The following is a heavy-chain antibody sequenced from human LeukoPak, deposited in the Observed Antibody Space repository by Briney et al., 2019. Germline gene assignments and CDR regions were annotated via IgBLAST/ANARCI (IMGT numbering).Heavy chain of an antibody. CDR3: ARGLRAGVPNALDI. CDR1: GFTFSSHW. J-gene: IGHJ3*02. CDR2: INSDGSST. V-gene: IGHV3-74*01. Sequence: GGSLRLSCAASGFTFSSHWMHWVRQAPGKGLVWVSRINSDGSSTNYADSVKGRSTISRDNAKNTLYLRTNSLRPEDTAVYFCARGLRAGVPNALDIWGRGTMITVSS. D-gene: IGHD2-21*02.